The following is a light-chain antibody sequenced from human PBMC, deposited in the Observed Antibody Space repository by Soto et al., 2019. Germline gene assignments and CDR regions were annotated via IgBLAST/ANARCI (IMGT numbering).Light chain of an antibody. J-gene: IGLJ2*01. V-gene: IGLV3-21*01. Sequence: SYELTQPPSVSVAPGRTATITCGGSNIGTKSVHWYQQKPGQAPILVIYFDRDRPSGIPERFSGSNSGNTATLTISRVEAGDEADYYCQVWESGSDRHVVFGGGTKLTVL. CDR2: FDR. CDR3: QVWESGSDRHVV. CDR1: NIGTKS.